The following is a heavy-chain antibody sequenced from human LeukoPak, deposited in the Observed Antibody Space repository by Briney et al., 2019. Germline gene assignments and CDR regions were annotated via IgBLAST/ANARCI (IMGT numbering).Heavy chain of an antibody. CDR3: ARGGTAAAVGAFDI. Sequence: GGSLRLSCAASGFTFSSYAMHWVRQAPGKGLEWVAVISYDGSNKYYADSVKGRFTISRDNSKNTLYLQMNSLRAEDTAVYYCARGGTAAAVGAFDIWGQGTMVTVSS. D-gene: IGHD6-13*01. CDR1: GFTFSSYA. CDR2: ISYDGSNK. J-gene: IGHJ3*02. V-gene: IGHV3-30-3*01.